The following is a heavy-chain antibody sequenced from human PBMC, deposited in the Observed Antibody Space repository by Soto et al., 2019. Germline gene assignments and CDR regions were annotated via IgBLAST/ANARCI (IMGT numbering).Heavy chain of an antibody. CDR3: ARDHRWGYEYGHYGDS. J-gene: IGHJ4*02. CDR2: INRHGDST. D-gene: IGHD3-22*01. V-gene: IGHV3-20*04. Sequence: EVQLVESGGGVVRPGGSLRLSCAASGFGFDEYGMSWVRQGPGKGLEWVSGINRHGDSTGYADSVKGRVTISRDNAKNSLYVQMNGLKAEDTAGYYCARDHRWGYEYGHYGDSWGQGTLVTVSS. CDR1: GFGFDEYG.